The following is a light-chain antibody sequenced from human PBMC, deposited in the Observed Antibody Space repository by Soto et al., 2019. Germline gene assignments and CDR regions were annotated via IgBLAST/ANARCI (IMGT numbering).Light chain of an antibody. CDR2: QAS. CDR3: QQYNTYSGT. CDR1: QSIRSW. V-gene: IGKV1-5*03. J-gene: IGKJ1*01. Sequence: DIQMTQSPSTLSASVGDRVTISCRASQSIRSWLAWYQQKPGKAPNLLIYQASTLQTGVPSRFSGSGSGTEFTLTISSLQPDDFATYYCQQYNTYSGTFGQGTKVEIK.